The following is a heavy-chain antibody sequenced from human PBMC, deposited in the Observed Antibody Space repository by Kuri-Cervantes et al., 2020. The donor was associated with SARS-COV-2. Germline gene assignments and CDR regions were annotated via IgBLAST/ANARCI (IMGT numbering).Heavy chain of an antibody. Sequence: GESLKISCAASGFTFSSYWMSWVRQAPGKGLEWVANIKQDGSEKYYVDSVKGRFTISRDNAKNSLYLQMNSLRAEDTAVYYCGRVRDLDWLVDHWGQGTLVTVSS. CDR3: GRVRDLDWLVDH. J-gene: IGHJ4*02. V-gene: IGHV3-7*05. D-gene: IGHD3/OR15-3a*01. CDR2: IKQDGSEK. CDR1: GFTFSSYW.